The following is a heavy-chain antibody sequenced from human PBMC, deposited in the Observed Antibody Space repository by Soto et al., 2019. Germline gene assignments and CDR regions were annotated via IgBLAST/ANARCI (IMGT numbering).Heavy chain of an antibody. D-gene: IGHD2-8*01. J-gene: IGHJ4*02. Sequence: PSETLSLTCAVYGGSFSGYYWSWIRQPPGKGLEWIGEINHSGSTNYNPSLKSRVTISVDTSKNQFSLKLSSVTAADTAVYYCARVFYPNGLDYWGQGTLVTVSS. CDR3: ARVFYPNGLDY. CDR1: GGSFSGYY. V-gene: IGHV4-34*01. CDR2: INHSGST.